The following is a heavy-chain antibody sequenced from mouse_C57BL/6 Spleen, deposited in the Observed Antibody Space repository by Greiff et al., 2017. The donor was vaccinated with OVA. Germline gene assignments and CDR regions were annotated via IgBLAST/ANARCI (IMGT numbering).Heavy chain of an antibody. CDR3: ARGGLYGNYDYAMDY. D-gene: IGHD2-1*01. V-gene: IGHV1-81*01. CDR2: IYPRSGNT. Sequence: QVQLQQSGAALARPGASVKLSCKASGYTFTSYGISWVKQRTGQGLEWIGEIYPRSGNTYYTEKFKGKATLTADKSSSTAYMELRSLTSEDSAVYFGARGGLYGNYDYAMDYWGQGTSVTVSS. CDR1: GYTFTSYG. J-gene: IGHJ4*01.